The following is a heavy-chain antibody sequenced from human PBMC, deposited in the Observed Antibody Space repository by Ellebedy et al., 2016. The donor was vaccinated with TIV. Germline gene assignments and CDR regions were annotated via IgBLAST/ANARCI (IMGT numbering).Heavy chain of an antibody. CDR2: INSRNSSI. Sequence: GESLKISCAASGFTFSSYAMHWVRQAPGKGLEWVSYINSRNSSISYADSVKGRFTISRDKAKNSLYLRMNSLRAEDTAVYYCARDYYGSGSYSSDWGQGTLVTVSS. CDR1: GFTFSSYA. D-gene: IGHD3-10*01. V-gene: IGHV3-48*01. CDR3: ARDYYGSGSYSSD. J-gene: IGHJ4*02.